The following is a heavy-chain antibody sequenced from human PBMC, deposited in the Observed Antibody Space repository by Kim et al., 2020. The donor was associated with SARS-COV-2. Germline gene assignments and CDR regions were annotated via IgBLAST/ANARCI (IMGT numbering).Heavy chain of an antibody. V-gene: IGHV4-59*01. CDR2: MYYSGTT. D-gene: IGHD3-22*01. CDR1: GGSMSGYY. Sequence: SETLSLTCTVSGGSMSGYYWNWIRQPPGKGQEWIGCMYYSGTTNYNPSLKGRLTISIDTSKNQFSLKLTSVTAADTAVYYCARSWYDSSGYYWGFDYWG. J-gene: IGHJ4*01. CDR3: ARSWYDSSGYYWGFDY.